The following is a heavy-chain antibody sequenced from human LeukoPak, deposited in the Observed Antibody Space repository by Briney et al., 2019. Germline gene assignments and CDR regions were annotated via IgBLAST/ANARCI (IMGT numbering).Heavy chain of an antibody. CDR3: ARGGAAAGRRVNWFDP. D-gene: IGHD6-13*01. CDR2: IYYSGST. V-gene: IGHV4-31*03. Sequence: PSETLSLTCTVSGGSISSGTYYWSWIRQHPGKGLEWIGYIYYSGSTYYNPSLKSRVTISVDTSKNQFSLKLSSVTAADTAVYYCARGGAAAGRRVNWFDPWGQGTLVTVSS. CDR1: GGSISSGTYY. J-gene: IGHJ5*02.